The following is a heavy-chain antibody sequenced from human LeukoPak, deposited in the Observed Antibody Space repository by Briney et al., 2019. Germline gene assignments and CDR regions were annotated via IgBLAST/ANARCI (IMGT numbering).Heavy chain of an antibody. CDR2: IYSSGST. Sequence: SETLSLTCTVSGGSISSYYWSWIRQPPGKGLEWIGYIYSSGSTNYNPSLKSRVTISVDTSKNQFSLKLSSVTAADTAVYYCARERAYYYGSGTPYYYYGMDVWGQGTTVTVSS. V-gene: IGHV4-59*01. CDR1: GGSISSYY. CDR3: ARERAYYYGSGTPYYYYGMDV. D-gene: IGHD3-10*01. J-gene: IGHJ6*02.